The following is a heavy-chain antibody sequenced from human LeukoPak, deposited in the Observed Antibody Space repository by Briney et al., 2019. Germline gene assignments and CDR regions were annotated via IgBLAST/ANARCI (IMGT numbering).Heavy chain of an antibody. CDR1: AYSISDGFV. CDR3: TRLSHVAGAPKVSWFDP. D-gene: IGHD1-26*01. Sequence: SGTLSLTCTVSAYSISDGFVWGWIRQAPGKGLEWIRSIYHSGTSYYNPSLKSRISMSVDTSKNQFSLNLSSVTAADTAVYYCTRLSHVAGAPKVSWFDPWGQGTLVTVSS. CDR2: IYHSGTS. V-gene: IGHV4-38-2*02. J-gene: IGHJ5*02.